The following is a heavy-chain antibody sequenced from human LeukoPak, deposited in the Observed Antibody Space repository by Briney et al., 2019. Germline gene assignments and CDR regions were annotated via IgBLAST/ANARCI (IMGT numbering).Heavy chain of an antibody. D-gene: IGHD5-12*01. V-gene: IGHV1-8*02. J-gene: IGHJ4*02. CDR1: GYTFTNYD. CDR2: MNPNTGKT. Sequence: APVKVSCKASGYTFTNYDINWVRQATGQGLEWMGWMNPNTGKTGYAQKFQGRVTMTRNTAISTAYLEVTSLRSDDTAVYYCARHLSRSAYDPLGFWGQGTLVTVSS. CDR3: ARHLSRSAYDPLGF.